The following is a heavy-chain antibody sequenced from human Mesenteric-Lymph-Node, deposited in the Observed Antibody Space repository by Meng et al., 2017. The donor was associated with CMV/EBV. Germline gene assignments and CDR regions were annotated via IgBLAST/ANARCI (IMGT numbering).Heavy chain of an antibody. V-gene: IGHV4-39*01. D-gene: IGHD2-2*01. J-gene: IGHJ4*02. CDR2: IYYSGST. Sequence: SETLSLTCTVSGGSISNSSYYWGWIRQPPGKGLEWIGSIYYSGSTYYNPSLKSRVTISVDTSKNQYSLKLSSVTAADTAVYYCARHLGYCSSTSCYWGPLDYWGQGTLVTVSS. CDR3: ARHLGYCSSTSCYWGPLDY. CDR1: GGSISNSSYY.